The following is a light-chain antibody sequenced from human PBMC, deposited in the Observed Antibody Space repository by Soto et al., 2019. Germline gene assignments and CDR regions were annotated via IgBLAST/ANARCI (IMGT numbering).Light chain of an antibody. J-gene: IGKJ5*01. CDR3: QQRSNRLIP. CDR1: QSISGNY. CDR2: DAS. V-gene: IGKV3-11*01. Sequence: VVKLSAGTVSLSKGERVTLSCRASQSISGNYLAWYQHKPGQAPRLRIYDASNRATGIPARFSGSGSGTDFTLTISSLEPEDFAVYYSQQRSNRLIPFGQGTRLQIK.